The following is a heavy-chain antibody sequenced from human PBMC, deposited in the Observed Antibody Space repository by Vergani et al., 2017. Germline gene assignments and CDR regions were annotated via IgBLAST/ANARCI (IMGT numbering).Heavy chain of an antibody. D-gene: IGHD3-16*01. J-gene: IGHJ2*01. CDR1: GDSIISRSYY. V-gene: IGHV4-39*01. CDR3: ASGKYYSDSTSHFRGRYFGV. CDR2: IYNSGNG. Sequence: QMQLQESGPGLVKASETLSLTCTVSGDSIISRSYYWGWIRQPPGKGLEWIGSIYNSGNGDSSSSLKSRVTISADTSKNQFSLRLTSVTAADTAVYYCASGKYYSDSTSHFRGRYFGVWGRRTLVTVPS.